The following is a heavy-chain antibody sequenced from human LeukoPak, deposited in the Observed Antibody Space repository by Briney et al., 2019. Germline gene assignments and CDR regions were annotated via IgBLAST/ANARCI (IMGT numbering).Heavy chain of an antibody. CDR3: ARDPQPEFGVVSGGTNYYYYYYMDV. V-gene: IGHV1-69*05. D-gene: IGHD3-3*01. J-gene: IGHJ6*03. CDR2: IIPIFGTA. CDR1: GGTFSSYA. Sequence: EASVKVSCKASGGTFSSYAISWVRQAPGQGLEWMGGIIPIFGTANYAQKFQGRVTITTDESTSTAYMELSSLRSEDTAVYYCARDPQPEFGVVSGGTNYYYYYYMDVWGKGTTVTVSS.